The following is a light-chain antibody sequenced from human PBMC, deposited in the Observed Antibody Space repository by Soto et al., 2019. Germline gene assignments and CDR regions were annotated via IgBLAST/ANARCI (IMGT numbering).Light chain of an antibody. Sequence: DFQMTQSPPTLSASVRDRVTITCRASQSITNYLNWYQHKPGQAPNLLIYAASTLQAGVPSRFRGSGSGTDFTLPISSLQPEDFATYFCQHSNSSPPTFGGGTKVDIK. CDR3: QHSNSSPPT. J-gene: IGKJ4*01. CDR1: QSITNY. V-gene: IGKV1-39*01. CDR2: AAS.